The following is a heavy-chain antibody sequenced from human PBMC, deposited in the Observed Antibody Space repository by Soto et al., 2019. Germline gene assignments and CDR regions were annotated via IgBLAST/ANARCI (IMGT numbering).Heavy chain of an antibody. CDR2: IIPILGIA. J-gene: IGHJ3*02. V-gene: IGHV1-69*02. CDR3: ARTYSSGWQWGAFDI. D-gene: IGHD6-19*01. Sequence: QVPLVQSGAEVKKPGSSVKVSCKASGGTFSSYTISWVRQAPGQGLEWMGRIIPILGIANYAQKFQGRVTITADKSTSTAYMELSSLRSEDTAVYYCARTYSSGWQWGAFDIWGQGTMVTVSS. CDR1: GGTFSSYT.